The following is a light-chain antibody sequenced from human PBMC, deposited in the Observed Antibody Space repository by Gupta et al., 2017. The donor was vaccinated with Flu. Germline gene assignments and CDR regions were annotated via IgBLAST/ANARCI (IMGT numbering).Light chain of an antibody. J-gene: IGKJ1*01. V-gene: IGKV3-20*01. Sequence: ELVLTHSPGTLSLSTGERATLSCRASQSVSSSYLSWYQQKPGQAPRLLIYGASSRATGLPDRFSGSESGTDFTLTISRLEPEDFAVYYCQQYGSSPWTFSQGTKVEIQ. CDR1: QSVSSSY. CDR3: QQYGSSPWT. CDR2: GAS.